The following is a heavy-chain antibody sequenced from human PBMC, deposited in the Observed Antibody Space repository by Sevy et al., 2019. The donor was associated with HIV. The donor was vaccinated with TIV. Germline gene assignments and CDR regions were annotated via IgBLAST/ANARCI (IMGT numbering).Heavy chain of an antibody. CDR1: GFTFSSYA. CDR3: ARDKPTHPTPRVAAPDY. D-gene: IGHD6-13*01. CDR2: ISYDGSNK. V-gene: IGHV3-30-3*01. J-gene: IGHJ4*02. Sequence: GGSLRLSCAASGFTFSSYAMHWVRQAPGKGLEWVAVISYDGSNKYYAYSVKGRFTISRDNSKNTLYLQMNSLRAEDTAVYYCARDKPTHPTPRVAAPDYWGQGTLVTVSS.